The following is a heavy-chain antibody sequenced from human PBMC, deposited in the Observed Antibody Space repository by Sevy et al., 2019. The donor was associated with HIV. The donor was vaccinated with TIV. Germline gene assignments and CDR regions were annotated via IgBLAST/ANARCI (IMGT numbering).Heavy chain of an antibody. CDR1: GFTFSSYG. J-gene: IGHJ4*02. CDR2: TSYDEIYK. Sequence: GGSLRLSCAASGFTFSSYGMHWVRQAPGKGLEWVAVTSYDEIYKYYADSVKGRFTISRDNSKNRLYLQMNSLRAEDTAVYYCAKDHVIVGSTALDSWGQGTLVTVSS. D-gene: IGHD1-26*01. CDR3: AKDHVIVGSTALDS. V-gene: IGHV3-30*18.